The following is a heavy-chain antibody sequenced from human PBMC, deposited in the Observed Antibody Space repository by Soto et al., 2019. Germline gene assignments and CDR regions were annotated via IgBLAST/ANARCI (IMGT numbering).Heavy chain of an antibody. CDR2: INPDGSIT. Sequence: EVHLVDSGGGLVLPGGSLRLSCSASGFTFSNYWMHWFRQAPGKGLVWVSFINPDGSITNYADSVKGRFTLSRDNAKNTLYLQMNSLRDEDTAVYYCAKMGDYGSGWGQGALVTVSS. V-gene: IGHV3-74*01. CDR3: AKMGDYGSG. J-gene: IGHJ4*02. D-gene: IGHD3-10*01. CDR1: GFTFSNYW.